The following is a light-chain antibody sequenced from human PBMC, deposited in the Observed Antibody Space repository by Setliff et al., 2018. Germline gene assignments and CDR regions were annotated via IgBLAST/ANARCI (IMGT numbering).Light chain of an antibody. J-gene: IGLJ1*01. CDR3: SSYTSSSTPYV. V-gene: IGLV1-44*01. Sequence: QSALTQPPSASGTPGQRVTISCFGSGSNIGRNSVNWFRQLPGTAPKLLVYRSNQRPSGVPDRFSGSKSGNAASLTISGLQAEDEADYYCSSYTSSSTPYVFGTGTKVTVL. CDR1: GSNIGRNS. CDR2: RSN.